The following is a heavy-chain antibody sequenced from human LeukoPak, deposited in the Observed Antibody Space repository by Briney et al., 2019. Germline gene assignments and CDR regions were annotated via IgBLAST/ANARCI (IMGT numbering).Heavy chain of an antibody. J-gene: IGHJ4*02. CDR2: ISGSAGST. CDR3: ARGWSRIYYDSSGIDY. V-gene: IGHV3-23*01. CDR1: GFTFTSCG. D-gene: IGHD3-22*01. Sequence: GGSLRLSCAASGFTFTSCGMSWVRQAPGKGLEWVSGISGSAGSTYYADSVKGRFTISRDNAKNTLYLQMNSLRAEDTAVYYCARGWSRIYYDSSGIDYWGQGTLVTVSA.